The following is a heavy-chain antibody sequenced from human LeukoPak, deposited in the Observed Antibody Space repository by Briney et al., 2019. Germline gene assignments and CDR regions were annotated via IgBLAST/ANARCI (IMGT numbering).Heavy chain of an antibody. J-gene: IGHJ4*02. CDR1: GYTFTSYG. CDR2: ISAYNGNT. V-gene: IGHV1-18*01. Sequence: GASVKVSCKASGYTFTSYGISWVRQAPGQGLEWMGWISAYNGNTNYAQKLQGRVTMTTDTSTSTAYMELRSLRSDDTAVYYCAREQGVVVVAATPYYFDYWGQGTLVTVSS. D-gene: IGHD2-15*01. CDR3: AREQGVVVVAATPYYFDY.